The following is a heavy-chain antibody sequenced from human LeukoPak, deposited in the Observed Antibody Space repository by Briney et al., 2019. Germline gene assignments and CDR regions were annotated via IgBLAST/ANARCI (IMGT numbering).Heavy chain of an antibody. CDR3: ARDREEDYYMDV. V-gene: IGHV3-21*01. Sequence: PGGSLRLSCAASGFTFNRYSTNWVRQAPGKGLEWVSSISSSSRYIYYADSVKGRFTISRDNAKNSLYPQMNSLRAEDTAVYYCARDREEDYYMDVWGKGTTVTVSS. CDR2: ISSSSRYI. CDR1: GFTFNRYS. J-gene: IGHJ6*03.